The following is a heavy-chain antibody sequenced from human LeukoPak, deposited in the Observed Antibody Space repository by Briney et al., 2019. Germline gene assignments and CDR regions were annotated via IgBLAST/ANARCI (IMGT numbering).Heavy chain of an antibody. CDR1: GYTFTGYY. D-gene: IGHD6-13*01. CDR3: ARDRDIAAAGAAFDI. CDR2: INPNSGGT. V-gene: IGHV1-2*06. J-gene: IGHJ3*02. Sequence: ASVKVSCKASGYTFTGYYMHWVRQAPGQGLEWMGRINPNSGGTNYAQKFQGRVTMTRDTSISTAYMELSRLRSDDTAVYYCARDRDIAAAGAAFDIWGQGTMVTVSS.